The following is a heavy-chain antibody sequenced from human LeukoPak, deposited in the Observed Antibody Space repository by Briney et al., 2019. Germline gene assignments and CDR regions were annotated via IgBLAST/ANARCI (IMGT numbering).Heavy chain of an antibody. CDR1: GGSITSYH. Sequence: PSETLSLTCTVSGGSITSYHWTWIRQPPGKGLEWIGHIYYSGSTNYNPSLKSRVTISVDTSKNQFSLKVSSVTAADTAVYYCARRGGDFVLDYWGQGTLVTVSS. CDR3: ARRGGDFVLDY. D-gene: IGHD2-21*02. V-gene: IGHV4-59*08. J-gene: IGHJ4*02. CDR2: IYYSGST.